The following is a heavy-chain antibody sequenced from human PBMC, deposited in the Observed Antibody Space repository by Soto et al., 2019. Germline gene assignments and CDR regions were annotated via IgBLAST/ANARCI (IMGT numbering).Heavy chain of an antibody. CDR3: ARGLAGDYYYYYGMDV. CDR2: IYYSGST. J-gene: IGHJ6*02. V-gene: IGHV4-59*08. Sequence: SETLSLTCTVSGGSISSYYWSWIRQPPGKGLEWIGYIYYSGSTNYNPSLKSRVTISVDTSKNQFSLKLSSVTAADTAMYYCARGLAGDYYYYYGMDVWGQGTTVTVSS. CDR1: GGSISSYY. D-gene: IGHD6-19*01.